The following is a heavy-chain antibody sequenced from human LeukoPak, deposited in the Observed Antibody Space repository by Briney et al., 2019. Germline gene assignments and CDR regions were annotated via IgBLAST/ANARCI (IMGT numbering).Heavy chain of an antibody. CDR3: ASRGVLRFLEWFLGAFDI. J-gene: IGHJ3*02. D-gene: IGHD3-3*01. Sequence: PSETLSLTCTVSGGSISSSSYYWGWIRQPPGKGLEWIGSIYYSGSTYYNPSLKSRVTISVDTSKNQFSLKLSSVTAADTAVYYCASRGVLRFLEWFLGAFDIWGQGTMVTVSS. CDR2: IYYSGST. CDR1: GGSISSSSYY. V-gene: IGHV4-39*01.